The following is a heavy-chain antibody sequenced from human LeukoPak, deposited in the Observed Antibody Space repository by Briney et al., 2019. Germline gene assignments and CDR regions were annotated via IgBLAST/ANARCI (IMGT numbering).Heavy chain of an antibody. CDR3: ARDYVTTDYYMDV. V-gene: IGHV4-4*07. D-gene: IGHD1-1*01. J-gene: IGHJ6*03. CDR1: GGSISSYY. CDR2: IYTSGST. Sequence: PSETLSLPCTVSGGSISSYYWSWIRQPAVKGLEWIGRIYTSGSTNYNPSLKSRVTISVDKSKNQFSLKLSSVTAADTAVYYCARDYVTTDYYMDVCGKGTTVTVSS.